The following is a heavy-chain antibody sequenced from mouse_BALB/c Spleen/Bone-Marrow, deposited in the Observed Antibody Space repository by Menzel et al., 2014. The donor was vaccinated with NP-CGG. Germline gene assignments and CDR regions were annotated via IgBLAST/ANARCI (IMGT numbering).Heavy chain of an antibody. J-gene: IGHJ4*01. CDR3: TRKGALITHYYAMDY. CDR1: GFTFSSFG. Sequence: EAQRVESGGGLVQPGGSRKLSCAASGFTFSSFGMHWVRQAPEKGLEWVAYISSGSSTIYYADTVKGRFTISRDNPKNTLFLQMTSLRFEDTAMYYCTRKGALITHYYAMDYWGQGTSVTVSS. V-gene: IGHV5-17*02. CDR2: ISSGSSTI. D-gene: IGHD2-4*01.